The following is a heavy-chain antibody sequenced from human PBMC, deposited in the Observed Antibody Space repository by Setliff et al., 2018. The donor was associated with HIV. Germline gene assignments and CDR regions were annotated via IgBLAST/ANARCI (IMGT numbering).Heavy chain of an antibody. V-gene: IGHV4-4*07. CDR1: GGSISSYY. CDR3: ARDGFWSGYIDY. CDR2: IYTSGST. J-gene: IGHJ4*02. D-gene: IGHD3-3*01. Sequence: SETLSLTCTVSGGSISSYYWSWIRQPAGKGLEWIGRIYTSGSTNYNPSLKGRVTMSVDTSKNQFSLKLSSVTAADTAVYYCARDGFWSGYIDYWGQGTLVTVSS.